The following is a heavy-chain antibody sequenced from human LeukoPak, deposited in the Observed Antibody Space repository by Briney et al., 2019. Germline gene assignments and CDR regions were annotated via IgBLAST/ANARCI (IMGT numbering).Heavy chain of an antibody. CDR2: LSGSGITT. D-gene: IGHD6-19*01. CDR3: AKGIYSSGWSYFDY. Sequence: PGGSLRLSCAASGFTFSNSAMSWVRQAPGKGLEWVSTLSGSGITTYYADSVKGRFTISRDNSKNTLYLQMNSLRAEDTAVYYCAKGIYSSGWSYFDYWGQGTLVTVYS. CDR1: GFTFSNSA. J-gene: IGHJ4*02. V-gene: IGHV3-23*01.